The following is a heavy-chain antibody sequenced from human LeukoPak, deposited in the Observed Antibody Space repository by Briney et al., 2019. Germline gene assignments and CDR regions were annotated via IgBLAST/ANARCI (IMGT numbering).Heavy chain of an antibody. CDR1: GFTFSSYA. D-gene: IGHD3-16*01. CDR3: AKRGGAVRRHDAFDI. Sequence: GGSLRLSCAASGFTFSSYAMSWVRQAPGKGLEWVSIISDSGGSTYFADSVKGRFTISRDNSKNTLYLQMNSLRAEDTALYYCAKRGGAVRRHDAFDIWGQGTMVTVSS. CDR2: ISDSGGST. J-gene: IGHJ3*02. V-gene: IGHV3-23*01.